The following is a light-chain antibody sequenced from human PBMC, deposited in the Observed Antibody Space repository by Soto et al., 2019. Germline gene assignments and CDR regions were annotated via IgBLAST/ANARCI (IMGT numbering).Light chain of an antibody. CDR1: QTLLHSNGKSY. J-gene: IGKJ4*02. CDR3: LQSLQFPLT. Sequence: EIVMTPTPPSLSVTPGQSASSSWRSSQTLLHSNGKSYLYWYLQKAGQAPQLLIYEVSKRVSGVPDRFSGSGAGTDFTLSISRVEAEDVGVYYCLQSLQFPLTFGGGTKVEIK. V-gene: IGKV2D-29*01. CDR2: EVS.